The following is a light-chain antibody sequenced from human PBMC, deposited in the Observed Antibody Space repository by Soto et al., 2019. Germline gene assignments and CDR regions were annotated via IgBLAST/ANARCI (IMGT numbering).Light chain of an antibody. CDR1: NIGSKS. CDR2: DDS. J-gene: IGLJ1*01. V-gene: IGLV3-21*02. CDR3: HVWDSSSEHV. Sequence: SYELTQPPSVSVAPGQTARITCGGNNIGSKSVHWYQQKPGQAPVLVVDDDSGRPSGIPERFSGSNSGNTATLTISRVEAGDEADYFCHVWDSSSEHVFGTGTKVIVL.